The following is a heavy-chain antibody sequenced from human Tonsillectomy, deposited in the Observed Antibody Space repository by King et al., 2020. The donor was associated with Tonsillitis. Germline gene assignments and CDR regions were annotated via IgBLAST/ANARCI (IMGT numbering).Heavy chain of an antibody. CDR2: IDLDDEK. Sequence: TLKESGPALVKPTQTLTLTCTFSGFSLSTDEMRVSLVRQPPGKALEWLARIDLDDEKFYSTSLKTRPTISRGTSKNQVVLRMTNMDPGDTATYYCTRSQAGSNWFDPWGRGTLVTVSS. CDR3: TRSQAGSNWFDP. V-gene: IGHV2-70*04. J-gene: IGHJ5*02. CDR1: GFSLSTDEMR.